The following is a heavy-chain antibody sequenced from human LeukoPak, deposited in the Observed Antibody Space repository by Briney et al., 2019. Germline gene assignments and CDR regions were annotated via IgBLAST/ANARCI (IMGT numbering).Heavy chain of an antibody. J-gene: IGHJ4*02. V-gene: IGHV1-3*01. CDR2: INVDNDNT. CDR1: GYTFTHYF. CDR3: ARNRDGSDY. D-gene: IGHD3-10*01. Sequence: ASVKVSCKASGYTFTHYFIHWLRQAPGQSLEWMGWINVDNDNTIYSQNFQGRVTITRDTSANTAYMELSSLRTEDTAVYYCARNRDGSDYWGQGTPVTVSS.